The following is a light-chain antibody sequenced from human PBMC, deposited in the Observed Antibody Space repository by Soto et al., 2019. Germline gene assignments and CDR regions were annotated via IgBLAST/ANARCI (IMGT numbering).Light chain of an antibody. CDR3: QLYGSSPWT. J-gene: IGKJ1*01. CDR2: TTS. Sequence: DIVLTQSPGTLSLSPGERASLSCRASQSLSGYLAWYQQRPGQAPRLLIYTTSNRATDIPDRFSGSGSGTAFTLTISRLEPEDFAVYYCQLYGSSPWTFGQGTKVEIK. CDR1: QSLSGY. V-gene: IGKV3-20*01.